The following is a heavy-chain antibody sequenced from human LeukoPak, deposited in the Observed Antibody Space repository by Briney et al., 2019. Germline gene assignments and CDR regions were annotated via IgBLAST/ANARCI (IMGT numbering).Heavy chain of an antibody. J-gene: IGHJ6*02. D-gene: IGHD6-13*01. V-gene: IGHV3-30*18. CDR1: GFTFGSYG. CDR2: ISYDGSNK. Sequence: PGGSLRLSCAASGFTFGSYGMHWVRQAPGKGLEWVAVISYDGSNKYYADSVKGRFTISRDNSKNTLYLQMNSLRAEDTAVYYCAKPSAGAAGTWVMDVWGQGTTVTVSS. CDR3: AKPSAGAAGTWVMDV.